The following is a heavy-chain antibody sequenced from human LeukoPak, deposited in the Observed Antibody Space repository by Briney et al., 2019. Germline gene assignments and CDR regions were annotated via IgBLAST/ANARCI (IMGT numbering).Heavy chain of an antibody. CDR3: ARASSNNHYYHSNTWFDP. CDR2: INHSGST. D-gene: IGHD3-22*01. CDR1: GGSFSGYY. V-gene: IGHV4-34*01. J-gene: IGHJ5*02. Sequence: SETLSLTCAFYGGSFSGYYWSWIRQPPGKGLEWIGEINHSGSTNYNPSLKSRVTISVDTSKNQFSLKLSSVTAADTAVYYCARASSNNHYYHSNTWFDPWGQGTLVTVSS.